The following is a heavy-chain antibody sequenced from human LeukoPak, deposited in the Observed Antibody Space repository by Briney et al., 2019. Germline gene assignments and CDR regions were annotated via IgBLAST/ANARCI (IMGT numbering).Heavy chain of an antibody. D-gene: IGHD6-19*01. V-gene: IGHV1-2*02. J-gene: IGHJ4*02. CDR3: ARGSPSSSGWYGDY. Sequence: GASVTVSFKASGYTFTVYYMHWVRQAPGQGLEWMGWINPNSGGTNYSQKFQGRVTMTRDTSISTAYMELSRLRSDDTAVYYCARGSPSSSGWYGDYWGQGTLVTVSS. CDR2: INPNSGGT. CDR1: GYTFTVYY.